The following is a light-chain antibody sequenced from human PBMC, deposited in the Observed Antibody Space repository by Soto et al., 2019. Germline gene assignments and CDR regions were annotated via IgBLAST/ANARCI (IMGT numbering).Light chain of an antibody. CDR2: LEGSGTY. CDR1: RGHSSYI. J-gene: IGLJ3*02. Sequence: QAVVTQSSSASASLGSSVKLTCTLSRGHSSYIIAWHQQQPAKAPRYLMKLEGSGTYNKGSGVPDRFSGSSSGADRYLTISNLQFDDEADYYCETWDSNTHEGVFGGRTKLTVL. CDR3: ETWDSNTHEGV. V-gene: IGLV4-60*02.